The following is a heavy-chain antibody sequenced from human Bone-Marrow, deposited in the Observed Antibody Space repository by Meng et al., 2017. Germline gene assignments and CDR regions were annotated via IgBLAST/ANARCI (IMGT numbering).Heavy chain of an antibody. CDR2: ISYDGSNK. J-gene: IGHJ4*02. V-gene: IGHV3-30*04. CDR3: ARDRYYGSGSYYNY. Sequence: GESLKISCAASGFTFSSYAMHWVRQAPGKGLEWVAVISYDGSNKYYADSVKGRFTISRDNSKNTPYLQMNSLRAEDTAVYYCARDRYYGSGSYYNYWGQGTLVTVSS. D-gene: IGHD3-10*01. CDR1: GFTFSSYA.